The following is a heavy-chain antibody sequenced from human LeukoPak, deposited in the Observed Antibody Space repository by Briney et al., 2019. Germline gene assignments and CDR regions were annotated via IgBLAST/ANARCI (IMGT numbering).Heavy chain of an antibody. CDR3: AREAPHYGDLNWFDP. D-gene: IGHD4-17*01. Sequence: SVKVSCKASGGTFSSYAISWVRQAPGQGLEWMGRIIPIFGIANYAQKFQGRVTITADKSTSIAYMELSSLRSEDTAVYYCAREAPHYGDLNWFDPWGQGTLVTVSS. CDR2: IIPIFGIA. J-gene: IGHJ5*02. CDR1: GGTFSSYA. V-gene: IGHV1-69*04.